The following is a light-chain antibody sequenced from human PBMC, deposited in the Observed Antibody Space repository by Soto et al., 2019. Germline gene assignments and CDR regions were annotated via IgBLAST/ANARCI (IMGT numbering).Light chain of an antibody. Sequence: IQITQSPSSLSASVGDRVTSTCRASQGISNYLAWYQQKPGKVPKLLIYAASTLQSGVPSRFSGSGSGTDFTLTISSLQPEDVATYYCQKYNSAPWTFGQGTKVDI. J-gene: IGKJ1*01. CDR3: QKYNSAPWT. CDR1: QGISNY. CDR2: AAS. V-gene: IGKV1-27*01.